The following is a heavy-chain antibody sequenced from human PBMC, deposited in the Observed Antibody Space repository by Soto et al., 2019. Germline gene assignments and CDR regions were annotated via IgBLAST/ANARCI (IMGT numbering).Heavy chain of an antibody. CDR1: GGSINTGDSITNGHW. D-gene: IGHD3-3*01. CDR2: IYHDGSS. Sequence: SETLSLTCAVSGGSINTGDSITNGHWWGWVRQPPGKGLEWIGEIYHDGSSNYNTSLKRRVTMSVDKTKNQFSLNLRSVTAADTAIYYCARTFHRSGVGYFHYGMNAWGQGTTVAGS. CDR3: ARTFHRSGVGYFHYGMNA. J-gene: IGHJ6*02. V-gene: IGHV4-4*02.